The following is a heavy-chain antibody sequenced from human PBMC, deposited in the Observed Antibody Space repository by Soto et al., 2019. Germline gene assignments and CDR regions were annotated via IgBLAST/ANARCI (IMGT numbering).Heavy chain of an antibody. CDR1: GFTFSSYA. CDR2: IGESGTPT. CDR3: AIIQYSSSWHFDY. V-gene: IGHV3-23*01. D-gene: IGHD6-13*01. Sequence: GGSLRLSCAASGFTFSSYAMKWVRQAPGKGLEWVSLIGESGTPTYYADSVKGRFTISRDNSKNTLYLQMNSLRAEDTAVYYCAIIQYSSSWHFDYWGQGTLVTVSS. J-gene: IGHJ4*02.